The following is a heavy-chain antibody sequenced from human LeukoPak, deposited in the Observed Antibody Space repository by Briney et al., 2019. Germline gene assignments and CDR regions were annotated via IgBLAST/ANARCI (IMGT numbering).Heavy chain of an antibody. J-gene: IGHJ2*01. CDR3: AGLRCSGGSCYSAGYFDL. D-gene: IGHD2-15*01. Sequence: GGSLKIFCKGFGYSFTSYWIGWVRQMPGEGLEWMGVIYPRDSDTRYSPSFQGQVTISADKSISTTYLQWSSLKASDTAMYYCAGLRCSGGSCYSAGYFDLWGRGTLSLSPQ. CDR2: IYPRDSDT. CDR1: GYSFTSYW. V-gene: IGHV5-51*01.